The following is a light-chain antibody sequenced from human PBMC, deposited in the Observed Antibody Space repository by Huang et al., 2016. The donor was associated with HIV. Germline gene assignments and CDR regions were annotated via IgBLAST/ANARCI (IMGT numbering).Light chain of an antibody. V-gene: IGKV3-11*01. CDR1: QSVSSY. CDR3: QQRSNFLYT. Sequence: EIVLTQSPATLSLSPGERATLSFRASQSVSSYLAWYQQKPGQAPRLLIYDASNRASGIPARFSGSGSGKDFTLTINSLEPEDFAVYYCQQRSNFLYTFGQGTKLEIK. J-gene: IGKJ2*01. CDR2: DAS.